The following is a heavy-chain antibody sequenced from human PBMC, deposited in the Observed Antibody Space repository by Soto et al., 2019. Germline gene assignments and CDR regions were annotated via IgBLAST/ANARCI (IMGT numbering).Heavy chain of an antibody. CDR2: ISGSGGST. D-gene: IGHD3-3*01. J-gene: IGHJ6*02. V-gene: IGHV3-23*01. Sequence: QPGGSLRLSCAASGFTFSSYAMSWVRQAPGKGLEWVSAISGSGGSTYYADSVKGRFTISRDNSKNTLYLQMNSLRAEDTAVYYCAKAPTLEWLLSYGMDVWGQGTTVTVSS. CDR3: AKAPTLEWLLSYGMDV. CDR1: GFTFSSYA.